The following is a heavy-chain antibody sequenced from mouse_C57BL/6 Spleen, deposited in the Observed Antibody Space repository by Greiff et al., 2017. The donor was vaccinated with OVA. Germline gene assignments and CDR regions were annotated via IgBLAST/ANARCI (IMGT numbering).Heavy chain of an antibody. CDR2: IYPGSGST. V-gene: IGHV1-55*01. Sequence: VQLQQPGAELVKPGASVTMSCKASGYTFTSYWITWVKQRPGQGLEWIGDIYPGSGSTNYNEKFKSKATLTVDKSSSTAYMQLSSLTSEDSAVYYCARRYYGTWYFDVWGTGTTVTVSS. J-gene: IGHJ1*03. CDR3: ARRYYGTWYFDV. CDR1: GYTFTSYW. D-gene: IGHD1-1*01.